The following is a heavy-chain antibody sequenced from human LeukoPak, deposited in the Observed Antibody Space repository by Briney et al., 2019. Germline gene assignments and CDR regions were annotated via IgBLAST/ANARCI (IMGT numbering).Heavy chain of an antibody. Sequence: GGSLRLSCAASGFTFSSYAMHWVRQAPGKGLEWVAVISYDGSNKYYADSVKGRFTISRDNSKNTLYLQMNSLRAEDTAVYYCAKRPVTTTQEDYWGQGTLVTVSS. CDR3: AKRPVTTTQEDY. CDR1: GFTFSSYA. J-gene: IGHJ4*02. CDR2: ISYDGSNK. V-gene: IGHV3-30*04. D-gene: IGHD4-17*01.